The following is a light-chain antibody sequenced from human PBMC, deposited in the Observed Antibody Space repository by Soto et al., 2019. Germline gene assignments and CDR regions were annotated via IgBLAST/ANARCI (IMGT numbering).Light chain of an antibody. J-gene: IGKJ5*01. Sequence: DIQMTQSPSSLSASVGDRVTITCRASQDISNFLVWFQQKPGKAPKSLISVASRLRSGVPSRFSGSGSGTDFTLTISSLQPEDFATYYCQQNRGYPITFGQGTRLEIK. CDR3: QQNRGYPIT. V-gene: IGKV1-16*01. CDR1: QDISNF. CDR2: VAS.